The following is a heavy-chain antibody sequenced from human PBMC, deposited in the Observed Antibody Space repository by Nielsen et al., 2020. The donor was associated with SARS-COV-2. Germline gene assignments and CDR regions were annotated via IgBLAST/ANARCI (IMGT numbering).Heavy chain of an antibody. Sequence: GGSLRLSSAASGFTFSSYSMNWVRQAPGKGLEWVSSISSSSSYIYYADSVKGRFTISRDNAKNSLYLQMNSLRAEDTAVYYCARVGGPMITFGGVIGPFDYWGQGTLVTVSS. CDR3: ARVGGPMITFGGVIGPFDY. CDR1: GFTFSSYS. J-gene: IGHJ4*02. D-gene: IGHD3-16*02. CDR2: ISSSSSYI. V-gene: IGHV3-21*01.